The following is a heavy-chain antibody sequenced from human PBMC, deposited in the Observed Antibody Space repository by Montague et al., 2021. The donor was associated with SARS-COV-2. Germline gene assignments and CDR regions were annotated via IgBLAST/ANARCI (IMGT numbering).Heavy chain of an antibody. Sequence: SETLSLTCAVYGESFSGYYWCWLRLSQRRGLERVGEINHSGTANYNPYLKSRVRISVDTSKNQIILKLTSVTAADTAMYYCAKEREVVRAARTLVAFDLWGQGTMVTVSS. CDR1: GESFSGYY. D-gene: IGHD2-2*01. V-gene: IGHV4-34*01. CDR3: AKEREVVRAARTLVAFDL. J-gene: IGHJ3*01. CDR2: INHSGTA.